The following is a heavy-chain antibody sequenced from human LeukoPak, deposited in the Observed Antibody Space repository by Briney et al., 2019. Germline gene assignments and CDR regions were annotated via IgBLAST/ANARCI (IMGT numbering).Heavy chain of an antibody. V-gene: IGHV1-18*01. CDR2: ISAYNGNT. Sequence: ASVKVSCKASGGTFSSYAISWVRQAPGQGLEWMGWISAYNGNTNYAQKLQGRVTMTTDTSTSTAYMELRSLRSDDTAVYYCARPLKGYYYYGMDVWGKGTTVTVSS. J-gene: IGHJ6*04. CDR3: ARPLKGYYYYGMDV. CDR1: GGTFSSYA.